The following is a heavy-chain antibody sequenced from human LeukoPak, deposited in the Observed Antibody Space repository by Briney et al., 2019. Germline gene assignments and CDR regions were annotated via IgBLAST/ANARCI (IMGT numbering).Heavy chain of an antibody. CDR1: GASISSSNFY. D-gene: IGHD3-3*01. CDR3: ARDSGYYDFWGGYFLSATPGGGFDP. J-gene: IGHJ5*02. V-gene: IGHV4-39*02. CDR2: ISHSGST. Sequence: SETLSLTCTVSGASISSSNFYWDWIRQPPGKGLEWIGSISHSGSTYYNPSLKSRVTISVDTSKNHFSLKLSSVTAADTAVYYCARDSGYYDFWGGYFLSATPGGGFDPWGQGTLVTVSS.